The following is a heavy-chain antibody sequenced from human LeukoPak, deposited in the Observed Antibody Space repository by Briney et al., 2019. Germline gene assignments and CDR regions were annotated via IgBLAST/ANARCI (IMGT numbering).Heavy chain of an antibody. V-gene: IGHV4-39*01. CDR3: ARHRTTVTTPFDY. CDR2: FYYTGAT. J-gene: IGHJ4*02. D-gene: IGHD4-17*01. Sequence: SETLSLTCTVSGGSVISTTYYWGWIRQPPGKGLEYIGSFYYTGATYYNPSLKSRVTISVDTSKNQVSLNLNSVTAADTAVYYCARHRTTVTTPFDYWGQGTLVTVSS. CDR1: GGSVISTTYY.